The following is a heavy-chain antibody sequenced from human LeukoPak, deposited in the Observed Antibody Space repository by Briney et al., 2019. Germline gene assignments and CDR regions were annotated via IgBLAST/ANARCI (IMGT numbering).Heavy chain of an antibody. CDR1: GGSFSGYY. J-gene: IGHJ4*02. CDR3: ARGRIYGSGSYPDY. Sequence: SETLSLTCAVCGGSFSGYYWSWIRQPPGKGLEWIGEINHSGSTNYNPSLKSRVTISVDTSKNQFSLKLSSVTAADTAVYYCARGRIYGSGSYPDYWGQGTLVTVSS. CDR2: INHSGST. V-gene: IGHV4-34*01. D-gene: IGHD3-10*01.